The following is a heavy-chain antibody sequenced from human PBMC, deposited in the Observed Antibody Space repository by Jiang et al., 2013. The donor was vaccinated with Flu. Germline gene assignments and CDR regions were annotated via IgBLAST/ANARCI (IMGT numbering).Heavy chain of an antibody. CDR3: ARLAGTTSWTLFEY. CDR2: INPSDSET. Sequence: GAEVKKPGESLKISCEASGYTYSNYWIGWVRQMPGKGLECMGIINPSDSETRYCPSFQGQVTISTDKSTGIAYLQWNSLEASDTAIYYCARLAGTTSWTLFEYWGQGTVVTVSS. D-gene: IGHD6-13*01. CDR1: GYTYSNYW. J-gene: IGHJ4*02. V-gene: IGHV5-51*01.